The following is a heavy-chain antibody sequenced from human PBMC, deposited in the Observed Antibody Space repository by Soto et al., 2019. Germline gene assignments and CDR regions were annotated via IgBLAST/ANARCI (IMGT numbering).Heavy chain of an antibody. V-gene: IGHV1-2*04. CDR3: ARERRVFAFGGVIVPPEGMDV. D-gene: IGHD3-16*02. J-gene: IGHJ6*02. Sequence: ASVKVSCKASGYTFTGYYMHWVRQAPGQGLEWMGWINPNSGGTNYAQKFQGWVTMTRDTSISTAYMEPSRLRSDDTAVYYCARERRVFAFGGVIVPPEGMDVWGQGTTVTVSS. CDR1: GYTFTGYY. CDR2: INPNSGGT.